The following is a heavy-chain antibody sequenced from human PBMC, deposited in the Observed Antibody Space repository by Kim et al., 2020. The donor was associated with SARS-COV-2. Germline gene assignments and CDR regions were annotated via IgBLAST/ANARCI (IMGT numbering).Heavy chain of an antibody. V-gene: IGHV1-2*06. CDR3: ASYGDYSNWGRDY. CDR1: GYTFTGYY. CDR2: INPNSGGT. J-gene: IGHJ4*02. Sequence: ASVKVSCKASGYTFTGYYMHWVRQAPGQGLEWMGRINPNSGGTNYAQKFQGRVTMTRDTSISTAYMELSRLRSDDTAVYYCASYGDYSNWGRDYWGQGTLVTVSS. D-gene: IGHD4-4*01.